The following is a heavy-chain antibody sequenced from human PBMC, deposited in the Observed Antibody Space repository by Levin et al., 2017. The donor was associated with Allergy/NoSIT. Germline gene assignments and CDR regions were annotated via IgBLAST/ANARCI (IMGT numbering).Heavy chain of an antibody. V-gene: IGHV4-39*01. CDR2: IYYSGST. CDR3: AMREQQLVRSAFDI. Sequence: SQTLSLTCTVSGGSISRSSYYWGWIRQPPGKGLEWIGSIYYSGSTYYNPSLKSRVTISVDTSKNQFSLKLSSVTAADTAVYYCAMREQQLVRSAFDIWGQGTMVTVSS. J-gene: IGHJ3*02. D-gene: IGHD6-13*01. CDR1: GGSISRSSYY.